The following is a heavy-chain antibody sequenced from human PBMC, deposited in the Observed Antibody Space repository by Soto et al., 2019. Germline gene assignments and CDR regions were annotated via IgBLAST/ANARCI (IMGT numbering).Heavy chain of an antibody. CDR1: GYTFTSYY. J-gene: IGHJ5*02. Sequence: ASVKVSCKASGYTFTSYYMHWVRQAPGQGLEWMGIINPSNGSTNYVQKFQGRVTITRDVSASTVHMELTGLTSEDTAVYYCARRFMSAGWLDPWGQGTLVTVSS. CDR3: ARRFMSAGWLDP. V-gene: IGHV1-46*01. CDR2: INPSNGST. D-gene: IGHD3-10*01.